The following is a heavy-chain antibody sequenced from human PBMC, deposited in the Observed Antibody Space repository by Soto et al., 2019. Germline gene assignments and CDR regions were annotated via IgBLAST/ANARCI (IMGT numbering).Heavy chain of an antibody. V-gene: IGHV4-59*01. Sequence: WTWIRKPPGQGPEWIGCIYYRGTTNYNASFNSRVTISVDTSKNQFSLKLTSVTTADTAVYYCARGGGSPYHDHEFDYWGQRILVTVSS. CDR2: IYYRGTT. CDR3: ARGGGSPYHDHEFDY. D-gene: IGHD2-2*01. J-gene: IGHJ4*02.